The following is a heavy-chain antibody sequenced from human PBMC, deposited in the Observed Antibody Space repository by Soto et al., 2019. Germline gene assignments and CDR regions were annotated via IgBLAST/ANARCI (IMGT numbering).Heavy chain of an antibody. J-gene: IGHJ6*02. D-gene: IGHD3-9*01. Sequence: GGSLRLSCAASGFTFSSYSMNWVRQAPGKGLEWVSSISSSSSYIYYADSVKGRFTISRDNAKNSLYLQMNSLRAEDTAVYYCAXGTGSRGHYYYYYGMDVWGQGTTVTVSS. CDR3: AXGTGSRGHYYYYYGMDV. V-gene: IGHV3-21*01. CDR1: GFTFSSYS. CDR2: ISSSSSYI.